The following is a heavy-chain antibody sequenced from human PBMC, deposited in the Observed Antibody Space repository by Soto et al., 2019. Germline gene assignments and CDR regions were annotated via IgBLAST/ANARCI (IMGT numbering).Heavy chain of an antibody. D-gene: IGHD4-17*01. CDR1: GGSISSDNYY. V-gene: IGHV4-31*03. J-gene: IGHJ4*02. CDR3: ARTNYDYGDRQIDY. CDR2: IYYSGST. Sequence: QVQLQESGPGLVKPSQTLSLTCTVSGGSISSDNYYWSWIRQHPGKGLEWIGHIYYSGSTYYNLYLKSRVTISVDTAKNQFSLKLSSVTAADTAVYYCARTNYDYGDRQIDYWGQGTLVTVSS.